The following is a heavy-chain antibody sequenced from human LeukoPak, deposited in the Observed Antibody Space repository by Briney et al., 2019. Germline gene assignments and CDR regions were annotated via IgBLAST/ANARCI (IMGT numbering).Heavy chain of an antibody. Sequence: GESLKISCKGSGYSFINYWIGRVRQMPGKGLEWIGIIYPDDSDIRYSPSFQGQVTISADKSISTAYLQWSSLKASDTAMYYCARHTRGVNVVRGVNDAFDIWGQGTMVTVSS. CDR1: GYSFINYW. J-gene: IGHJ3*02. D-gene: IGHD3-10*01. CDR3: ARHTRGVNVVRGVNDAFDI. V-gene: IGHV5-51*01. CDR2: IYPDDSDI.